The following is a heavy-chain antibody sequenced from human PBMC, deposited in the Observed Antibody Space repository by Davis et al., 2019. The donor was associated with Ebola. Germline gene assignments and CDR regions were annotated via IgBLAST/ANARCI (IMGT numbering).Heavy chain of an antibody. Sequence: PGESLRLSCAASGFTFSSYSMNWVRQAPGKGLEWLSYITSSSSTIYYADSVEGRFTISRDNAKNSLYLQMNSLRDEDTAVYYCAPLPGTFGDYWGQGTLVTVSS. D-gene: IGHD3-10*01. CDR1: GFTFSSYS. CDR2: ITSSSSTI. CDR3: APLPGTFGDY. V-gene: IGHV3-48*02. J-gene: IGHJ4*02.